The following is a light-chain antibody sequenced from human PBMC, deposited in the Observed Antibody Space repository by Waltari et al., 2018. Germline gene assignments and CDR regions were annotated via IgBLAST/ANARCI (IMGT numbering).Light chain of an antibody. J-gene: IGLJ3*02. CDR1: SSNIGAGYD. CDR3: QSYDIRLSGSV. V-gene: IGLV1-40*01. CDR2: GNA. Sequence: QSVLTQPPSMSGAPGQRVTISCTGTSSNIGAGYDVHWYQHLAGTAPKLLIYGNANRPSGVPDRFSGSKSGTSASLAISGLQPEDEADYYCQSYDIRLSGSVFGGGTKVTVL.